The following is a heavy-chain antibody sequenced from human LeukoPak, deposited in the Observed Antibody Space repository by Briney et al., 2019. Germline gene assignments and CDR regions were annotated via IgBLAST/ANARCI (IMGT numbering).Heavy chain of an antibody. Sequence: GGCLRLSCAAPGFTFSSYDIHWVRQAPGKGLEWVAFIRYDGSNKYYADSVRGRFTISRDNSKNTLYLQMNSLRAEDTAVYFCAKGSKAVLFTRDHYMDVWGKGTTVTISS. CDR2: IRYDGSNK. J-gene: IGHJ6*03. CDR1: GFTFSSYD. D-gene: IGHD6-19*01. CDR3: AKGSKAVLFTRDHYMDV. V-gene: IGHV3-30*02.